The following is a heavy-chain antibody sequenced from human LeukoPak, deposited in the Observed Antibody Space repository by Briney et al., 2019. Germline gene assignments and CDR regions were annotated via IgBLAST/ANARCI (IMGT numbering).Heavy chain of an antibody. CDR3: ARGEIGGNFDP. CDR2: INAGNGNT. J-gene: IGHJ5*02. D-gene: IGHD4-23*01. V-gene: IGHV1-3*01. CDR1: GGTFSSYA. Sequence: ASVKVSCKASGGTFSSYAISWVRQAPGQRLEWMGWINAGNGNTKYSQKFQGRVTITGDTSASTAYMELSSLRSEDTAVYYCARGEIGGNFDPWGQGTLVTVSS.